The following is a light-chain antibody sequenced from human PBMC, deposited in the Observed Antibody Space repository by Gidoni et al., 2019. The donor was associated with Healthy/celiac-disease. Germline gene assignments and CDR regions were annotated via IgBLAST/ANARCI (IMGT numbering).Light chain of an antibody. V-gene: IGKV3-15*01. CDR1: QSVSSN. J-gene: IGKJ2*01. CDR2: GAS. CDR3: QQYNNWPPYT. Sequence: IVMTQSPATLSVSPGERATLCCRASQSVSSNLAWYQQKPGQAPRLLIYGASTRATGIPARFSGSGSGTEFTLTISSLQSEDFAVYYCQQYNNWPPYTFXQGTKLEIK.